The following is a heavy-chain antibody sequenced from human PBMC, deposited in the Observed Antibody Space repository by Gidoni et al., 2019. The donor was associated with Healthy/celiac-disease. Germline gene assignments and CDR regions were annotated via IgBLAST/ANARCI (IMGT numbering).Heavy chain of an antibody. CDR3: ATSLCSTSCFAAVDY. D-gene: IGHD2-2*01. CDR2: IYYSGST. CDR1: GGSISSSSYY. V-gene: IGHV4-39*01. J-gene: IGHJ4*02. Sequence: QLQLQESGPGLVKPSETLSLPCTVSGGSISSSSYYWGWIRQPPGKGLEWIGSIYYSGSTYYNPSLKSRVTISVDTSKNQFSLKLSSVTAADTAVYYCATSLCSTSCFAAVDYWGQGTLVTVSS.